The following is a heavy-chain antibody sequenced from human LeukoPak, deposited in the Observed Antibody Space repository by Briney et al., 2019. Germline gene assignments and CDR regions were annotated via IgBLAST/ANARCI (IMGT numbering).Heavy chain of an antibody. CDR1: GYAFTSYA. CDR3: ARNYYYDSSGYHYACDS. J-gene: IGHJ4*02. D-gene: IGHD3-22*01. Sequence: ASVKVSCKASGYAFTSYAISWVRQAPGQGLEYMGWINTYNGNTSFTQKLQDRVTMTTDTSTSTAYMELRSLRSDDTAVYYCARNYYYDSSGYHYACDSWGQGTLVTVSS. V-gene: IGHV1-18*01. CDR2: INTYNGNT.